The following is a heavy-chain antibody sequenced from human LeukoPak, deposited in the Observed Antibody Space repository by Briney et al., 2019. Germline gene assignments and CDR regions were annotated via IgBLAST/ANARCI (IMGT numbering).Heavy chain of an antibody. Sequence: ASVKVSCKASGYTFTGYYMHWVRQAPGQGLEWMGWINPNSGGTNYAQKFQGRVTMTRDTSISTAYMELSRLRSDDTAVYYCATLRYFDWLTKALDYWGQGTLVTVSS. V-gene: IGHV1-2*02. CDR1: GYTFTGYY. CDR2: INPNSGGT. CDR3: ATLRYFDWLTKALDY. D-gene: IGHD3-9*01. J-gene: IGHJ4*02.